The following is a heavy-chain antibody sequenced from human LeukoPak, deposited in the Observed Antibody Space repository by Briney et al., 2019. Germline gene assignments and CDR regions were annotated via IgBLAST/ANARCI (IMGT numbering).Heavy chain of an antibody. D-gene: IGHD2-21*01. Sequence: ASVKISCKASGYIITDYYMHWVQQAPGRGLEWMGRVDPEDGETIYAEKFQGRVTITGDTSTDTAYMELSGLRSEDTAVYYCATDLGAQEGDCYFVYWGQGTLVTVSS. V-gene: IGHV1-69-2*01. CDR2: VDPEDGET. CDR1: GYIITDYY. CDR3: ATDLGAQEGDCYFVY. J-gene: IGHJ4*02.